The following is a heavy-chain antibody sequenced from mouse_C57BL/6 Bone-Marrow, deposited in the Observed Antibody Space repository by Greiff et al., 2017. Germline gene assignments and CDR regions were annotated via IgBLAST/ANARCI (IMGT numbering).Heavy chain of an antibody. Sequence: EVQLQQSGAELVKPGASVKLSCTASGFNIQDHYMHWVKKRTEKGLELIGRIDPEDGETKSAPKFQGKASITANTSSNTAYMQLSSLASEDTDVYYCARLTGNWYFDVWGTGTTGTVSS. CDR2: IDPEDGET. CDR1: GFNIQDHY. J-gene: IGHJ1*03. V-gene: IGHV14-2*01. D-gene: IGHD4-1*01. CDR3: ARLTGNWYFDV.